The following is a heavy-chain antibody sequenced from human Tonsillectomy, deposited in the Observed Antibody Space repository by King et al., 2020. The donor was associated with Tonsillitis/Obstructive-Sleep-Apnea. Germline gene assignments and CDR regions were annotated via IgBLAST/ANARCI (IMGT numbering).Heavy chain of an antibody. J-gene: IGHJ5*02. D-gene: IGHD2/OR15-2a*01. Sequence: DVQLVESGAEVKKPGESLKISCKGSGYRFSSYWIAWVRQTPGKGLEWMEIIYPGDSDTRYSPSFQGQVTISADKSISTAYLQWSSLKASDTAIYYCARHDRGSSMVDPWGQGTLVTVSS. CDR3: ARHDRGSSMVDP. CDR2: IYPGDSDT. CDR1: GYRFSSYW. V-gene: IGHV5-51*01.